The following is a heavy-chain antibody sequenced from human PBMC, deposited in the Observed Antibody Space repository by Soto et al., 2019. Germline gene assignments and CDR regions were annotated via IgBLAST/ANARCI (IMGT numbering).Heavy chain of an antibody. CDR1: GYSFTSYW. CDR3: ARHLYFAGSYSDYYGMDV. D-gene: IGHD3-10*01. CDR2: IDPSDSYT. Sequence: PGESLKISCKGSGYSFTSYWISWVRQMSGKGLEWMGRIDPSDSYTNYSPSFQGHVTISADKSISTAYLQWSSLKASDTAMYYCARHLYFAGSYSDYYGMDVWGQGTTVTVSS. V-gene: IGHV5-10-1*01. J-gene: IGHJ6*02.